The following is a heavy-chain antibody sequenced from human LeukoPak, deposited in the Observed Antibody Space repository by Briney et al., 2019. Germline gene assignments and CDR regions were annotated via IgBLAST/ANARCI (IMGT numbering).Heavy chain of an antibody. D-gene: IGHD3-10*01. CDR3: AALGPSGSYYMDV. CDR2: IIPIFGTA. J-gene: IGHJ6*03. Sequence: ASVKVSCKASGGTFSSYAISWVRQAPGQGLEWMGGIIPIFGTANYAQKFQGRVTITTDESTSTAYMELSSLRSEDTAVYYCAALGPSGSYYMDVWGQGTTVTVSS. V-gene: IGHV1-69*05. CDR1: GGTFSSYA.